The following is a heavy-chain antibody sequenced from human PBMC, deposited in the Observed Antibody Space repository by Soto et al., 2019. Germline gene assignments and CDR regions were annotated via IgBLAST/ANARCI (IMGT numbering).Heavy chain of an antibody. CDR2: IYYSGST. CDR3: ARDLSAGYDFDY. V-gene: IGHV4-30-4*01. J-gene: IGHJ4*02. D-gene: IGHD5-12*01. Sequence: PSETLSLTCTVSGGSISSGDYYWSWIRQPPGKGLEWIGYIYYSGSTYYNPSLKSRVTISVDTSKNQFSLKLSSVTAADTAVYYCARDLSAGYDFDYWGQGTLVTVSS. CDR1: GGSISSGDYY.